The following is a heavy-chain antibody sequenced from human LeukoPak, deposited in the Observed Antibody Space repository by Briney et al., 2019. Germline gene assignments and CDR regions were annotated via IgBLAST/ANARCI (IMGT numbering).Heavy chain of an antibody. CDR2: IIHSGST. CDR3: ARFSSNPARIRLKNWFDP. Sequence: SETLSLTCSVYGGSFSGYCWSWIRQPPGKGLEWIGVIIHSGSTNYNTSLKSRVTISVDTSKNQFSLKLSSVTAADTAVYYCARFSSNPARIRLKNWFDPWGQGTLVTVSS. V-gene: IGHV4-34*12. J-gene: IGHJ5*02. CDR1: GGSFSGYC. D-gene: IGHD6-13*01.